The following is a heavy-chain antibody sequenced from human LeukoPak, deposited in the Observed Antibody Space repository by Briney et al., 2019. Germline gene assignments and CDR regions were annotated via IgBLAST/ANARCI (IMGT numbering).Heavy chain of an antibody. D-gene: IGHD2-21*02. CDR2: ISYDGSNK. CDR1: GFTFSSYG. CDR3: AKDLNKYCGGDCYPNDAFDI. V-gene: IGHV3-30*18. J-gene: IGHJ3*02. Sequence: PGGSLRLSCAASGFTFSSYGMHCVRQAPGKGLEWVAVISYDGSNKYYADSVKGRFTISRDNSKNTLYLQMNSLRAEDTAVYYCAKDLNKYCGGDCYPNDAFDIWGQGTMVTVSS.